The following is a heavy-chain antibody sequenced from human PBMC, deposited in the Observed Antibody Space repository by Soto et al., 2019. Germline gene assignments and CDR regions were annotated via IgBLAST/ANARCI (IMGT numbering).Heavy chain of an antibody. CDR3: AKVAPPLTWMVFPFDY. J-gene: IGHJ4*02. CDR1: GFTFSSYA. Sequence: GGSLRLSCAASGFTFSSYAMNWARQAPGKGLEWVSAISSSGGSTYYADSVKGRFTISRDNSKNTLYLQMNSLRAEDTAVYYCAKVAPPLTWMVFPFDYWGQGTLVTVSS. D-gene: IGHD6-19*01. V-gene: IGHV3-23*01. CDR2: ISSSGGST.